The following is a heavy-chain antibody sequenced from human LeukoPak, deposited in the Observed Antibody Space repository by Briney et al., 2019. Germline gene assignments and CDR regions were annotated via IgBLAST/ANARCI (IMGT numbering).Heavy chain of an antibody. D-gene: IGHD4-17*01. Sequence: GGTLRLSCAASGFTFSSYAMSWVRQAPGKGLEWVSGFSVSDKTTYYADSVKGRFTISRDNSKNTLYLQINSLRAEDTAVYYCAKDPSVATGDYIIRWGQGTLVIVSS. J-gene: IGHJ4*02. CDR2: FSVSDKTT. CDR1: GFTFSSYA. CDR3: AKDPSVATGDYIIR. V-gene: IGHV3-23*01.